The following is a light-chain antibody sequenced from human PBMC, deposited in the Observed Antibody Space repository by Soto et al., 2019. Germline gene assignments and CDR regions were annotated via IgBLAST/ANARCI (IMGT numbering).Light chain of an antibody. CDR2: DAS. CDR1: QSVSSY. V-gene: IGKV3-11*01. CDR3: QQRSNWPPLT. J-gene: IGKJ4*01. Sequence: EIVLTQSPATLSLSPGERATLSCRASQSVSSYLAWYQQKPGQAPRLLIYDASNRATGIPARFSGSGSGTDSTLTISSLEPEDSAVYYCQQRSNWPPLTFGGGTKVVIK.